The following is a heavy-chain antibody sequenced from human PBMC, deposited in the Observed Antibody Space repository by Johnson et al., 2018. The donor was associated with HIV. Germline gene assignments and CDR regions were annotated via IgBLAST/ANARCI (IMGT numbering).Heavy chain of an antibody. J-gene: IGHJ3*02. CDR2: IGTAGDT. D-gene: IGHD4-17*01. V-gene: IGHV3-13*01. Sequence: VQLVESGGGLVQPGGSLRLSCAASGFTFSTYDMHWVRQGTGKGLEWVSVIGTAGDTYYAGSVKGRFTISSENAKNSLYLQMTSLRAEDAAFFYCAKDMGAVTIDAFDIWGQGTMVTVSS. CDR3: AKDMGAVTIDAFDI. CDR1: GFTFSTYD.